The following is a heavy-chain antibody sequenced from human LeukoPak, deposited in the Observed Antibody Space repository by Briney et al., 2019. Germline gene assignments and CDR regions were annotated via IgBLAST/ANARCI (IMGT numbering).Heavy chain of an antibody. CDR3: ARGHPRGVQSN. CDR2: INHSGST. J-gene: IGHJ4*02. CDR1: GGSFSGYY. Sequence: SETLSLTCAVYGGSFSGYYWSWIRPPPGKGLEWIGEINHSGSTNYNPSLKSRVTISVDTSKNQFSLKLSSVTAADTAVYYCARGHPRGVQSNGGQGPLVTVSS. V-gene: IGHV4-34*01. D-gene: IGHD3-10*01.